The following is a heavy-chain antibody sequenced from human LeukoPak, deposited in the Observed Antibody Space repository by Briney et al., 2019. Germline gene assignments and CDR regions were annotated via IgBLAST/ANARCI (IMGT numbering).Heavy chain of an antibody. Sequence: ASVKVSCKASGGTFSSYAISWVRQAPGQGLEWMGGIIPIFGTANYAQKFQGRVTITADESTSTAYMELSSLRSEDTAVYYCARNIVVVVAATLYYYGMDVWGQGTRSPSP. CDR3: ARNIVVVVAATLYYYGMDV. J-gene: IGHJ6*02. V-gene: IGHV1-69*13. CDR2: IIPIFGTA. CDR1: GGTFSSYA. D-gene: IGHD2-15*01.